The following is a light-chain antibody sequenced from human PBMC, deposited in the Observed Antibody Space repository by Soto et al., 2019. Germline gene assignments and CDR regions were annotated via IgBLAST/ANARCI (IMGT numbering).Light chain of an antibody. V-gene: IGKV3-20*01. CDR2: GAS. CDR3: QQYGSSPPYT. CDR1: QSVSSSY. J-gene: IGKJ2*01. Sequence: EIVLTHSPGTLSLSPGERATLSCRASQSVSSSYLAWYQQKPGQAPRLLISGASSRATGIPDRFIGSGSGKDFTLTISRMEPEDFAVYYCQQYGSSPPYTFGQGTKLEIK.